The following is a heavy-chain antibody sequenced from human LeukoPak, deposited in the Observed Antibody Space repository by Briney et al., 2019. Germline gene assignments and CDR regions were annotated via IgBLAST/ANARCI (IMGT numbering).Heavy chain of an antibody. CDR2: ISGSGGGT. V-gene: IGHV3-23*01. Sequence: GGSLRLSCSASGFTFSSYAMSWVRQTPGKGLEWVSGISGSGGGTYYTDSVRGRFTISRDNSKNTMSLQMNSLRAEDTAIYYCARGVSSWYDDYWGQGTLVTVSS. J-gene: IGHJ4*02. D-gene: IGHD6-13*01. CDR1: GFTFSSYA. CDR3: ARGVSSWYDDY.